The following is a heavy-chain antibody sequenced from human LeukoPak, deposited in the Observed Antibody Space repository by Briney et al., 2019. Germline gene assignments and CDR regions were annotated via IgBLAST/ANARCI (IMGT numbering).Heavy chain of an antibody. Sequence: GGSLRLSCAASGFTFSSYGVHWVRQAPGKGLEWVAVIWYDGSNKYYADSVKGRFTISRDNSKNTLYLQMNSLRAEDTAVYYCAREYADTAMAFDYWGQGTLVTVSS. CDR2: IWYDGSNK. CDR3: AREYADTAMAFDY. V-gene: IGHV3-33*01. J-gene: IGHJ4*02. CDR1: GFTFSSYG. D-gene: IGHD5-18*01.